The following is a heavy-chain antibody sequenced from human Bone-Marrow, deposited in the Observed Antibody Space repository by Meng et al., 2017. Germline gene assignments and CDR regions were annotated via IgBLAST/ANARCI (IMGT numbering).Heavy chain of an antibody. CDR3: ARESTDYGDYISMEY. D-gene: IGHD4-17*01. J-gene: IGHJ4*01. Sequence: ASVKVSCKASGYTFTSYSVHWLRQAPGQGLEWMGIVNPSGGSTSYAETFQGRVTLTRDTSTSTVYMELSSLRSEDTAVYYCARESTDYGDYISMEYWGHGKQVTVSS. CDR2: VNPSGGST. CDR1: GYTFTSYS. V-gene: IGHV1-46*01.